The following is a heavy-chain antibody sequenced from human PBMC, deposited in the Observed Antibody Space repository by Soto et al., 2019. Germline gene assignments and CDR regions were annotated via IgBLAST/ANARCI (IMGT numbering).Heavy chain of an antibody. J-gene: IGHJ4*02. V-gene: IGHV3-23*01. CDR3: AKLAETAMVGYFDY. Sequence: GGSLRLSCEASGFSFSNYAMSWVRQAPGKGLEWVSVISNSGGSTDYIDSVKGRFTISRDNSKNTLYLQMNSLRAEDTAVYYCAKLAETAMVGYFDYWGQGTLVTVSS. D-gene: IGHD5-18*01. CDR2: ISNSGGST. CDR1: GFSFSNYA.